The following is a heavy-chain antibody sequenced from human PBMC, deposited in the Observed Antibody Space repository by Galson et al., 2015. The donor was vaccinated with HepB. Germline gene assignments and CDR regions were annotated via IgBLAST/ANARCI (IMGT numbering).Heavy chain of an antibody. CDR1: GGTFSSYA. J-gene: IGHJ4*02. V-gene: IGHV1-69*13. Sequence: SVKVSCKASGGTFSSYAISWVRQAPGQGLEWMGGIIPIFGTANYAQKFQGRVTITADESTNTAYMELSSLRSEDTAVYYCARDHVVSRFLDYWGQGTLVTVSS. CDR3: ARDHVVSRFLDY. D-gene: IGHD2-2*01. CDR2: IIPIFGTA.